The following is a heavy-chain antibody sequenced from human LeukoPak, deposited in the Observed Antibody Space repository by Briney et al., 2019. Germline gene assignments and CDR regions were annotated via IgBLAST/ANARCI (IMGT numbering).Heavy chain of an antibody. CDR2: ISYSGST. CDR1: GGSISSCGYY. J-gene: IGHJ1*01. V-gene: IGHV4-31*03. D-gene: IGHD5-12*01. Sequence: PSQTLSLTCTVSGGSISSCGYYWSWIPQHPGKGLEWNGYISYSGSTYYNPSLQSRVTLYVATTKNQLSLKLGSVTDADTSVYYRAREEYSGYVEAWGQGTLVNVS. CDR3: AREEYSGYVEA.